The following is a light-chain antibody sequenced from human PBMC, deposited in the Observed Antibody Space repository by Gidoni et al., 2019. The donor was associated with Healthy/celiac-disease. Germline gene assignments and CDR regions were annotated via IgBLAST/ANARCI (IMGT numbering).Light chain of an antibody. CDR2: GNS. Sequence: QSVLTQPPSVSRAPGQRVTSSNIGAGYDVHWYQQLPGTAPKLLIYGNSNRPSGVPDRFSGSKSGTSASLAITGLQAEDEADYYCQSYDSSLSVVVFGGGTKLTVL. CDR1: SNIGAGYD. J-gene: IGLJ2*01. CDR3: QSYDSSLSVVV. V-gene: IGLV1-40*01.